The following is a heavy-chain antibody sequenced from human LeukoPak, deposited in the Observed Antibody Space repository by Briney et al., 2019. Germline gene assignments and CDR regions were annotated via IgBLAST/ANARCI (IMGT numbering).Heavy chain of an antibody. D-gene: IGHD3-10*01. V-gene: IGHV4-38-2*02. CDR3: ARVAPSGSGHYYSFDY. CDR2: IHHSGAT. J-gene: IGHJ4*02. CDR1: GYSISSGFY. Sequence: SETLSLTCTVSGYSISSGFYWGWIRQSPGKGLEWIGVIHHSGATYYTPSLKSRVTVSVDTSKNQFSLKLSSVTAADTAVYYCARVAPSGSGHYYSFDYWGQGTLVTVSS.